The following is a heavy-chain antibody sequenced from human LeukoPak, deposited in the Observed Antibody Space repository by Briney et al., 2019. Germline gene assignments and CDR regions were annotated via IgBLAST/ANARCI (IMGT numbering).Heavy chain of an antibody. CDR1: GYSISSGYY. Sequence: SETLSLTCTVSGYSISSGYYWGWIRQPPGKGLEWIGRFYDSGNTYYNPSLKSRVTISVDTSKNQFSLKLSSVTAADTAVYYCARQAVITMVRGVSRDAFDIWGQGTMVTVSS. CDR2: FYDSGNT. J-gene: IGHJ3*02. V-gene: IGHV4-38-2*02. D-gene: IGHD3-10*01. CDR3: ARQAVITMVRGVSRDAFDI.